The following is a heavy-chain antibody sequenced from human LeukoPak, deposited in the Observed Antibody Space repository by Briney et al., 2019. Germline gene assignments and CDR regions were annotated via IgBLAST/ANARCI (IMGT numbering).Heavy chain of an antibody. V-gene: IGHV3-7*01. J-gene: IGHJ4*02. D-gene: IGHD2-2*01. CDR1: GFIFSTSW. Sequence: GGSLRLSCAASGFIFSTSWMSWVRQAPGKGLEWVANIDQDGSEKYYMDSVKGRFTISRDNAKNSLYLQMNSLRAEDTAVYYCARNLPAADYWGQGTLVTVSS. CDR3: ARNLPAADY. CDR2: IDQDGSEK.